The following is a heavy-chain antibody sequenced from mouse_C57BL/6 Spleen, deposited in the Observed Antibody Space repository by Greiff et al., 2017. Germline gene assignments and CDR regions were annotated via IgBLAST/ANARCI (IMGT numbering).Heavy chain of an antibody. J-gene: IGHJ2*01. Sequence: QVQLKQSGAELMKPGASVKLSCKATGYTFTGYWIEWVKQRPGHGLEWIGEILPGSGSTNYNEKFKGKATFTADTSSNTAYMQLSSLTTEDSAIYYCARGIRVYGNSYYFDYWGQGTTLTVSS. CDR2: ILPGSGST. D-gene: IGHD2-1*01. V-gene: IGHV1-9*01. CDR1: GYTFTGYW. CDR3: ARGIRVYGNSYYFDY.